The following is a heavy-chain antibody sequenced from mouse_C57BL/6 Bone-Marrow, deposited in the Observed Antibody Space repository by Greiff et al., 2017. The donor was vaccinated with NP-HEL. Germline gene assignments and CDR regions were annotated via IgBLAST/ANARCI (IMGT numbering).Heavy chain of an antibody. CDR3: ARGGITTAGGYFDY. CDR2: ISYDGSN. CDR1: GYSITSGYY. D-gene: IGHD1-2*01. V-gene: IGHV3-6*01. J-gene: IGHJ2*01. Sequence: ESGPGLVKPSQSLSLTCSVTGYSITSGYYWNWIRQFPGNKLEWMGYISYDGSNNYNPSLKNRISITRDTSKNQFFLKLNSVTTEDTATYYCARGGITTAGGYFDYWGQGTTLTVSS.